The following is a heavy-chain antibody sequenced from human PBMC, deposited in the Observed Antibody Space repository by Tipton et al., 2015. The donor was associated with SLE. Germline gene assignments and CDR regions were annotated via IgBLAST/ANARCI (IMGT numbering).Heavy chain of an antibody. CDR1: GGSISSGSYY. CDR3: ARSAGYSSSWAHFDY. V-gene: IGHV4-61*01. J-gene: IGHJ4*02. Sequence: TLSLTCTVSGGSISSGSYYWTWIRQPPGKGLEWIGYIYYSGSTNYNPSLKSRVTISVDTSKNQFSLKLNSVTAADTAVYYCARSAGYSSSWAHFDYWGQGTLVTVSS. D-gene: IGHD6-13*01. CDR2: IYYSGST.